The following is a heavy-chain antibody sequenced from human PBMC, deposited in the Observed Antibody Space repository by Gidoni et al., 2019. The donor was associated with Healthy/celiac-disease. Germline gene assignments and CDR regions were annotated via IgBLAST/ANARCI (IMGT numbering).Heavy chain of an antibody. CDR1: GGSICSDNSY. D-gene: IGHD2-15*01. CDR3: ARGAYCSAGSCKNAFDV. CDR2: IYYSGST. Sequence: QLQLQESGPGLVKPSETLSLTCTVSGGSICSDNSYWGWLRQPPGKGLEWIGSIYYSGSTYYNPSLKSRVTISLDTSKNQFSLKLNSVTAADTAVYYCARGAYCSAGSCKNAFDVWGQGTMVTVSS. J-gene: IGHJ3*01. V-gene: IGHV4-39*07.